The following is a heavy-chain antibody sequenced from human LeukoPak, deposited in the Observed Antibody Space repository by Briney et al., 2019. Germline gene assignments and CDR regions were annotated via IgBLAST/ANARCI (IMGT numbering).Heavy chain of an antibody. V-gene: IGHV3-74*01. Sequence: PGGSLRLSCAASGFTFSDYWMHWVRQAPGKGLVWVSRINSDGSSTSYADSVKGRFTISRDNAKNTLYLQMSSLRAEDTAVYYCARVDRQNGPPDYWGQGTLVTVSS. D-gene: IGHD2-8*01. CDR3: ARVDRQNGPPDY. J-gene: IGHJ4*02. CDR1: GFTFSDYW. CDR2: INSDGSST.